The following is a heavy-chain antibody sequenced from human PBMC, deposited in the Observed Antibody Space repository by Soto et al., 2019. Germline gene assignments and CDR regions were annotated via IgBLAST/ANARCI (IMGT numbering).Heavy chain of an antibody. Sequence: GGSLRLSCAASGFTFSSYSMNWVRQAPGKGLEWVSYISSSSSTIYYADSVKGRFTISRDNAKNSLYLQMNSLRAEDTAVYYCARALIAARYPIDYWGQGTLVTVSS. CDR3: ARALIAARYPIDY. CDR2: ISSSSSTI. CDR1: GFTFSSYS. D-gene: IGHD6-13*01. J-gene: IGHJ4*02. V-gene: IGHV3-48*01.